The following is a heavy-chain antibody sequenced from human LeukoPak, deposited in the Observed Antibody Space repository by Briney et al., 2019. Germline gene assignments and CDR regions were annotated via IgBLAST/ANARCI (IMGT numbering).Heavy chain of an antibody. D-gene: IGHD1-1*01. V-gene: IGHV1-58*02. CDR3: AADQPRYPDAFDI. J-gene: IGHJ3*02. CDR2: IVVGSGDT. CDR1: GFTSTTST. Sequence: GASVKVSCKASGFTSTTSTMQWVRQARGQRLEWIGGIVVGSGDTNYAEKFQERVTITRDMSTSTVYMELGSLRSDDTAVYYCAADQPRYPDAFDIWGQGT.